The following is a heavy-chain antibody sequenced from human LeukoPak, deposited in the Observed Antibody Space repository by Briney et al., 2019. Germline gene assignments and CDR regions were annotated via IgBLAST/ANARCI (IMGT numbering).Heavy chain of an antibody. Sequence: PSETLPLTCTVSGGSISSSSYYWGWIRQPPGKGLEWIRSIYYSGSTYYNPSLKSRVTISVDTSKNQFSLKLSSVTAADTAVYYCARGGEGDFWSGYSPRLDYWGQGTLVTVSS. V-gene: IGHV4-39*07. CDR2: IYYSGST. CDR1: GGSISSSSYY. D-gene: IGHD3-3*01. CDR3: ARGGEGDFWSGYSPRLDY. J-gene: IGHJ4*02.